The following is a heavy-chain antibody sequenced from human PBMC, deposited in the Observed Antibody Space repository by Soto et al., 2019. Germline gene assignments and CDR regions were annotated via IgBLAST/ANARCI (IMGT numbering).Heavy chain of an antibody. CDR2: INAGNGNT. CDR1: GYTFTSYA. D-gene: IGHD2-2*01. V-gene: IGHV1-3*01. CDR3: ARVPAPSRDAFDI. J-gene: IGHJ3*02. Sequence: ASVKVSCKASGYTFTSYAMHWVRQAPGQRLEWMGWINAGNGNTKYSQKFQGRVTITRDTSASTAYMELSSLRSEDTAVYYCARVPAPSRDAFDIWGQGTMVTVSS.